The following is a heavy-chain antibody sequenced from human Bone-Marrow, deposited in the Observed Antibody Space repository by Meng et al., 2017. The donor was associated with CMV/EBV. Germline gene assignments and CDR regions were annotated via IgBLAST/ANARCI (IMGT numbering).Heavy chain of an antibody. Sequence: GESLKISCAASGFTFSSYEMNWVRQAPGKGLEWVSYISSSSSTIYYADSVKGRFTISRENAKNSLYLQMNSLRAGDTAVYYCARGAYCGGDCYPFAEYFQHWGQGTLVTVSS. CDR1: GFTFSSYE. CDR3: ARGAYCGGDCYPFAEYFQH. J-gene: IGHJ1*01. D-gene: IGHD2-21*01. CDR2: ISSSSSTI. V-gene: IGHV3-48*01.